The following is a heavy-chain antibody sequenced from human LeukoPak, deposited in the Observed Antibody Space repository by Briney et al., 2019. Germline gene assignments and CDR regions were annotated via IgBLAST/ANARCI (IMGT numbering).Heavy chain of an antibody. J-gene: IGHJ5*02. CDR1: GFTFSNYA. Sequence: GGSLRLSCAASGFTFSNYAMSWVRQAPGKGLEWVSAISGSGGSAYYADSVKGRFTISRDNSKNTLYLQMNSLRAEDTAVYYCAKGSYDSSGYLDWFDPWGQGTLVTVSS. D-gene: IGHD3-22*01. CDR2: ISGSGGSA. V-gene: IGHV3-23*01. CDR3: AKGSYDSSGYLDWFDP.